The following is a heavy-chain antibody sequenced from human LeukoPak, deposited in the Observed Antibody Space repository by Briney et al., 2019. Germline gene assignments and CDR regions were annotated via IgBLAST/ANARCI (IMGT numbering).Heavy chain of an antibody. CDR1: GFTFSSYS. Sequence: GGSLRLSCAASGFTFSSYSMNWVRQAPGKGREWVSSIISSSSYIYYADSVKGRFTISRDNAKNSLYLQMNSLRAEDTAVYYCARELVTMIPRGVGWGQGTLVTVSS. CDR2: IISSSSYI. CDR3: ARELVTMIPRGVG. V-gene: IGHV3-21*01. J-gene: IGHJ4*02. D-gene: IGHD3-22*01.